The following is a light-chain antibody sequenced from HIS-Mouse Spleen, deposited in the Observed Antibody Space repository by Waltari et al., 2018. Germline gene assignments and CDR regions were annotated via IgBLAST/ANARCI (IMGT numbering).Light chain of an antibody. Sequence: EIVLTQSPATLSLSPGERATLSCRASQSVSSYLAWYQQNPGQAPRLLIYDASNRATGIPARFSGRGSGTDFTLTISSLEPEDFAVYYCQQRSNWPPITFGQGTRLEIK. CDR3: QQRSNWPPIT. CDR2: DAS. J-gene: IGKJ5*01. V-gene: IGKV3-11*01. CDR1: QSVSSY.